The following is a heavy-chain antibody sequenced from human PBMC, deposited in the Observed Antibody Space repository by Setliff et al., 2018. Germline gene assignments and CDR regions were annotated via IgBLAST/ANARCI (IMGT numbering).Heavy chain of an antibody. V-gene: IGHV3-7*01. J-gene: IGHJ4*02. D-gene: IGHD3-16*01. CDR3: ARDRGGGLYDY. CDR1: GFTFSSYW. Sequence: PGGSLRLSCAASGFTFSSYWMSWVRQAPGKGLEWVANIKQDGSDKYYLDSVKGRFTISRDNAKNSLYLQMDSLRVEDTAMYFCARDRGGGLYDYWGRGTLVTVSS. CDR2: IKQDGSDK.